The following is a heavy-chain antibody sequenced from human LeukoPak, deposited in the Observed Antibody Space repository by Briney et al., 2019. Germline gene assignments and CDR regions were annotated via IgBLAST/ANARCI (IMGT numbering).Heavy chain of an antibody. D-gene: IGHD4-23*01. CDR2: IYSGGST. Sequence: GGSLRLSCAASGFTVSSSYMSWVRQAPGKGLEWVSVIYSGGSTYYADSVKDRFTISRDNSKNTLSLQMNSLRAEDTAVYYCARASTSYGGDAFDIWGQGTMVTVSS. J-gene: IGHJ3*02. CDR3: ARASTSYGGDAFDI. V-gene: IGHV3-66*01. CDR1: GFTVSSSY.